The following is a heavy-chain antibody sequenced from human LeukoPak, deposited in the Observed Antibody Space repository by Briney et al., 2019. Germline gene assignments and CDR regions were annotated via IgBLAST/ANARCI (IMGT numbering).Heavy chain of an antibody. CDR2: ITSSGSTI. Sequence: GSLRLSCAASRFAFSTYGMNWVRQAPGKGLEWISYITSSGSTIYYADSVKGRFTISRDNAKSSLYLQMNSLKVEDTAVYYCATGGGSGREPPWGQGTLVTVSS. J-gene: IGHJ5*02. V-gene: IGHV3-48*04. CDR1: RFAFSTYG. D-gene: IGHD3-10*01. CDR3: ATGGGSGREPP.